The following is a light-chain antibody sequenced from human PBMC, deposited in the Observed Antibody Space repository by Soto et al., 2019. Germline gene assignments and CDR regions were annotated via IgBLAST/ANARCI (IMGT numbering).Light chain of an antibody. CDR1: QTISDY. Sequence: DIQMTQSPPSLSASVGDRVTITCRASQTISDYLHWYQQKPGKAPTLLIYGSSSLQTGVPPRFSGSGSWTEFTLTISSLQPEDFGTYYWQQTYDSLVSFGGGTKVDLK. V-gene: IGKV1-39*01. CDR3: QQTYDSLVS. CDR2: GSS. J-gene: IGKJ4*01.